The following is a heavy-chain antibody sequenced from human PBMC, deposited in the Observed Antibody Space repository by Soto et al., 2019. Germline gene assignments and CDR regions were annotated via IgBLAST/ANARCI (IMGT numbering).Heavy chain of an antibody. J-gene: IGHJ6*02. V-gene: IGHV3-74*01. CDR1: GFTFSSYW. CDR2: INSDGSST. D-gene: IGHD3-10*01. CDR3: ARDLLYGSGSYYYYYGMDV. Sequence: PGGSLRLSCAASGFTFSSYWMHWVRQAPGKGLVWVSRINSDGSSTSYADSAKGRFTISRDNAKNTLYLQMNSLRAEDTAVYYCARDLLYGSGSYYYYYGMDVWGQGTTVTVSS.